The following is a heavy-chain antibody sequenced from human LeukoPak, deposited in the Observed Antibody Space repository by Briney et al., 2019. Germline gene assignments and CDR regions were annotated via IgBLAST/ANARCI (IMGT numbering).Heavy chain of an antibody. J-gene: IGHJ5*02. CDR3: AKDRRVRGVIDNNWFDP. CDR2: ISGSGGST. CDR1: GFTFSSYG. D-gene: IGHD3-10*01. V-gene: IGHV3-23*01. Sequence: PGGSVRLSCAASGFTFSSYGVSWVRQAPGKGLEWVSAISGSGGSTYYADSVKGRFTISRDNSKNTLYLQMNSLRAEDTAVYYCAKDRRVRGVIDNNWFDPWGQGTLVTVSS.